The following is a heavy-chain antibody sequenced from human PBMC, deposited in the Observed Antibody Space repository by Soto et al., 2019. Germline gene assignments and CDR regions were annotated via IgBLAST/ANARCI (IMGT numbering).Heavy chain of an antibody. CDR2: ISNDGSNK. J-gene: IGHJ2*01. V-gene: IGHV3-30-3*01. CDR3: ARVTIAVAGTAGYFDL. Sequence: QVQLVESGGGVVQPGRSLRLSFAASGFTFSSYAMHWVRQAPGKGLEWVAVISNDGSNKYYEDSVKGRFTISRDNSKNTLYLQMNSRRAEDTALYYCARVTIAVAGTAGYFDLWGRGTLVTVSS. CDR1: GFTFSSYA. D-gene: IGHD6-19*01.